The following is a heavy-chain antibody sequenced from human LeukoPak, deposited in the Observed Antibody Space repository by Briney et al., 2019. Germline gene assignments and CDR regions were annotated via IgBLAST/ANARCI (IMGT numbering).Heavy chain of an antibody. Sequence: GRSLRLSCAASGFTFSSYAMHWVRQAPGKGLEWVAVISYDGSNKYYVDSVKGRFTIPRDNSKNTLYLQMSSLRAEDTAVYYCARDQGYDSSGYALDYWGQGTLVTVSS. CDR2: ISYDGSNK. J-gene: IGHJ4*02. CDR3: ARDQGYDSSGYALDY. CDR1: GFTFSSYA. V-gene: IGHV3-30-3*01. D-gene: IGHD3-22*01.